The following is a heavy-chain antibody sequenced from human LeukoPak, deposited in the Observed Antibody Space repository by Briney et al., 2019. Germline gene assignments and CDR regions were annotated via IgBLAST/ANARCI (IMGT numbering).Heavy chain of an antibody. CDR1: GFTFDGYA. J-gene: IGHJ6*02. D-gene: IGHD6-13*01. CDR3: AKDGAAGTYYYYGMDV. Sequence: GGSLRLSCAASGFTFDGYAMHWVRQAPGKGLEWVSGISWNSGSIGYADSVKGRFTISRDNAKNSLYLQMNSLRAEDTALYSCAKDGAAGTYYYYGMDVWGQGTTVTVSS. V-gene: IGHV3-9*01. CDR2: ISWNSGSI.